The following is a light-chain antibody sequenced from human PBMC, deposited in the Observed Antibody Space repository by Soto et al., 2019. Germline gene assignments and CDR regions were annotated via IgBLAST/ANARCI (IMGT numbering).Light chain of an antibody. CDR2: LNNDGSH. V-gene: IGLV4-69*01. CDR1: SGHSSYA. CDR3: QTWGTGTRGV. J-gene: IGLJ3*02. Sequence: QSVLTQSPSASASLGASVKLTCTLSSGHSSYAIAWHQQQPEKGPRYLMTLNNDGSHSKGDGIPDRFSGSSSGAERYLTISSLQSEDEADYYCQTWGTGTRGVFGGGTKLTVL.